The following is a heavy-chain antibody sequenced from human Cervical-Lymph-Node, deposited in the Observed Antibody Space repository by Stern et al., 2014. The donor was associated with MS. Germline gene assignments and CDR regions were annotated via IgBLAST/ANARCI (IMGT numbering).Heavy chain of an antibody. CDR2: LYWDDDK. J-gene: IGHJ6*02. Sequence: QVTLKESGPTLVKPTQTLTLTCTFSGFSLSSVGVGVGWVRQPPGKALEWLGLLYWDDDKRYRPSLKNRLNITKDTSKTQVFLSITHLDPVDTGTYYCAHSLGAFGMDVWGQGTTVTVSS. CDR3: AHSLGAFGMDV. V-gene: IGHV2-5*02. CDR1: GFSLSSVGVG.